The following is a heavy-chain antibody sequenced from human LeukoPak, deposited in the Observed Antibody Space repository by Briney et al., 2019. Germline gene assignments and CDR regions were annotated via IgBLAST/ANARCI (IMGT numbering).Heavy chain of an antibody. CDR3: ARDLGDIVVVPAACSFDP. Sequence: ASVKVSCKASGYAFTSYGISWVRQAPGQGLEWMGWISAYNGNTNYAQKLQGRVTMTTDTSTSTACMELRSLRSDDTAVYYCARDLGDIVVVPAACSFDPWGQGTLVTVSS. J-gene: IGHJ5*02. CDR2: ISAYNGNT. CDR1: GYAFTSYG. V-gene: IGHV1-18*01. D-gene: IGHD2-2*01.